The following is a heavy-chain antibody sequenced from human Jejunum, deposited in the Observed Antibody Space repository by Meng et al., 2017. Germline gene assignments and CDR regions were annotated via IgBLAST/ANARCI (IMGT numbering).Heavy chain of an antibody. Sequence: QGDVVQDGDCVGKAGASVRVSCNAPGYTFGTYLIHWMRHAPGQGLEWMGWLNTDNGDTKYSQKLQGRVTFTRDTSATTAYMELSSLGSEDTAVYFCARDLYGDNGAHFDFWGQGTLVTVSS. J-gene: IGHJ4*02. CDR1: GYTFGTYL. D-gene: IGHD4-17*01. V-gene: IGHV1-3*04. CDR3: ARDLYGDNGAHFDF. CDR2: LNTDNGDT.